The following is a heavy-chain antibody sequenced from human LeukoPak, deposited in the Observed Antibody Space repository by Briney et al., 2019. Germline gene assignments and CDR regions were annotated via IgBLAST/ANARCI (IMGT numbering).Heavy chain of an antibody. J-gene: IGHJ6*03. V-gene: IGHV4-38-2*02. CDR1: GYSINSALY. Sequence: PSETLSLTCTVSGYSINSALYWGWIRVPPGKGLEWIGSVFHRGTTYYNPSLKSRVTISVDTSKNQFSLKLSSVTAADTAVYYCARTVSSYGYYYYYYMDVWGKGTTVTIPS. CDR2: VFHRGTT. D-gene: IGHD5-18*01. CDR3: ARTVSSYGYYYYYYMDV.